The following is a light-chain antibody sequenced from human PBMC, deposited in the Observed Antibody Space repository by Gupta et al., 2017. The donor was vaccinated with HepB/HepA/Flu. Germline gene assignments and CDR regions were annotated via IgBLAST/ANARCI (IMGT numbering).Light chain of an antibody. CDR1: QTILHSNGENY. Sequence: DIVIAQSPLSLPVTPGEPASISCRWSQTILHSNGENYLNWYLQKPGQSPPLLLYLVSKRASGVPDRLSGSGSGRDFTLKIIRVEAEDVGVYYCRLALQTPYTFGQGTRLEIK. CDR3: RLALQTPYT. CDR2: LVS. V-gene: IGKV2-28*01. J-gene: IGKJ2*01.